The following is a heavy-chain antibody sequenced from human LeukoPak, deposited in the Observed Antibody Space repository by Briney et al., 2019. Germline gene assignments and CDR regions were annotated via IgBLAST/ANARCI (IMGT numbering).Heavy chain of an antibody. CDR2: ISYDGSNK. CDR3: AKDQQCLVPNDAFDI. J-gene: IGHJ3*02. CDR1: GFTFSSYG. Sequence: PGRSLRLSCAASGFTFSSYGMHWVRQAPGKGLEWVAVISYDGSNKYYADSVKGRFTISRDNSKNTLYLQMNSLRAEDTAVYYCAKDQQCLVPNDAFDIWGQGTMVTVSS. V-gene: IGHV3-30*18. D-gene: IGHD6-19*01.